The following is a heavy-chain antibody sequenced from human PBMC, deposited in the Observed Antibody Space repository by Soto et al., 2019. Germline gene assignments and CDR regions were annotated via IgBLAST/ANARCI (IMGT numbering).Heavy chain of an antibody. Sequence: PSETLSLTCTVSGGSISSYGWSWIRQPPGKGLEWIGYIYYSGSTNYNPSLKSRATISVDTSKNQFSLKLSSVTAADTAVYYCASTMYYYDSSGPAHMDVWGQGTTVTVSS. J-gene: IGHJ6*02. CDR3: ASTMYYYDSSGPAHMDV. CDR2: IYYSGST. CDR1: GGSISSYG. D-gene: IGHD3-22*01. V-gene: IGHV4-59*01.